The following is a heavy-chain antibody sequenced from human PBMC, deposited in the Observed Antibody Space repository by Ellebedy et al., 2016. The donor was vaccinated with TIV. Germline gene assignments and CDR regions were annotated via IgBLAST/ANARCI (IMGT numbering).Heavy chain of an antibody. CDR1: GGTFSRYG. Sequence: SVTVSCKASGGTFSRYGLNWVRQAPGHGLEWMGRIIPILGRPDYARNFQGRGTINADKSTGTPYLEVSSLRSEDTAVYYCATDSRYSYGYRCDFWGQGTLVIVSS. CDR3: ATDSRYSYGYRCDF. CDR2: IIPILGRP. D-gene: IGHD5-18*01. V-gene: IGHV1-69*10. J-gene: IGHJ4*02.